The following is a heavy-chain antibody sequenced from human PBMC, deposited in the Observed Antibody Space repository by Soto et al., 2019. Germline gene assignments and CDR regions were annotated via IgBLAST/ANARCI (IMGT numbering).Heavy chain of an antibody. Sequence: QVQLQESGPGLVKPSETLSLTCTVSGASISPYYWSWIRQPPGKGLEWIGYIYYSGSTKYNPSLKRRVTISVATSKNQFSLRLSSVTAADTAVYYCARHPHYYGSGSYYPPYFYGMDVWGQGTTVTVSS. V-gene: IGHV4-59*08. CDR1: GASISPYY. J-gene: IGHJ6*02. CDR2: IYYSGST. D-gene: IGHD3-10*01. CDR3: ARHPHYYGSGSYYPPYFYGMDV.